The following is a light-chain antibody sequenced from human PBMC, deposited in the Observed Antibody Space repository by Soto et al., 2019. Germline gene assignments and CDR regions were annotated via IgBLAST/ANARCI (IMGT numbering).Light chain of an antibody. J-gene: IGLJ3*02. V-gene: IGLV1-40*01. Sequence: QSVLTQPPSVSGAPGQTVTISCTGSSSNIGAGYEVHWYQQLPGKAPKLLIYGGSNRPSGVPARFSGSKSGTSASLAITGLQAEDEAAYYCQSNDITLSSSGVFGGGTKVTVL. CDR2: GGS. CDR1: SSNIGAGYE. CDR3: QSNDITLSSSGV.